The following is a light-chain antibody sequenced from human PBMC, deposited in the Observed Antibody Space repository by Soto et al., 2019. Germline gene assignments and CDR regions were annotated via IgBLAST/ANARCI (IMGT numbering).Light chain of an antibody. CDR2: WAS. CDR1: QSVLYSSNNKNY. Sequence: DIVMTQSPDSLAVSLGERANINCKSSQSVLYSSNNKNYLAWYQQKPGQPPKLLIYWASTRESGVPDRFSGRGTGTDFTLTISSLQAEDVAVYYCQQYYSTLYTFGQGTKLEIK. V-gene: IGKV4-1*01. J-gene: IGKJ2*01. CDR3: QQYYSTLYT.